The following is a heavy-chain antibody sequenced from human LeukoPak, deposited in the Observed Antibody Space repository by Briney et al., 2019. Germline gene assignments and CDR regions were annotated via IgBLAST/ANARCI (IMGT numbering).Heavy chain of an antibody. D-gene: IGHD4-23*01. Sequence: ASVKVSCKASGYTFTSYGISWVRQAPGQGLEWMGWISAYNGNTNYAQKLQGRVTMTTDTSTSTAYMELRSLRSDDTAVYYCASRDYGGNFYLIWGQGTLVTVSS. V-gene: IGHV1-18*01. CDR1: GYTFTSYG. CDR3: ASRDYGGNFYLI. CDR2: ISAYNGNT. J-gene: IGHJ4*02.